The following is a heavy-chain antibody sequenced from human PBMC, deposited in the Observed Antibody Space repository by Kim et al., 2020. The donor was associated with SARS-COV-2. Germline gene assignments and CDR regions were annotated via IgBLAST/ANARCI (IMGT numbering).Heavy chain of an antibody. CDR3: ASTLQYCSGGSCSKYFQH. CDR2: IIPIFGTA. Sequence: SVKVSCKASGGTFSSYAISWVRQAPGQGLEWMGGIIPIFGTANYAQKFQGRVTITADESTSTAYMELSSLRSEDTAVYYCASTLQYCSGGSCSKYFQHWGQGTLVTVSS. D-gene: IGHD2-15*01. CDR1: GGTFSSYA. J-gene: IGHJ1*01. V-gene: IGHV1-69*13.